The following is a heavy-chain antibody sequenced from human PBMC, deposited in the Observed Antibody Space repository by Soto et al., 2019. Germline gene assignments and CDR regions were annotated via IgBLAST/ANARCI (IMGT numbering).Heavy chain of an antibody. J-gene: IGHJ3*01. CDR1: GFIFNNYV. CDR3: AKDYGGNPNRDANDV. Sequence: EVQLLESGGGLVQPGGSLRLSCAASGFIFNNYVMGWVRQAPGKGLEWVAGISGTGHTTYYADSMKGRFTISRDNSRSPRFLQIDSLRAEDTARYYCAKDYGGNPNRDANDVWGQGTMVTVSS. D-gene: IGHD2-15*01. CDR2: ISGTGHTT. V-gene: IGHV3-23*01.